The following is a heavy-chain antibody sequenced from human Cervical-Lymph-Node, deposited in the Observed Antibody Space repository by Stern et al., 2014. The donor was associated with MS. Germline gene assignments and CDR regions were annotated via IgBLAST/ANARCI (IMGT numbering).Heavy chain of an antibody. V-gene: IGHV5-51*01. Sequence: QLVQSGAEVKKPGEFLKISCKGSGYSFNNYWISWVRQLPGQGLEWMAIIYPGASEARYSLSFQGQVTISADNSISTAYLQWSSLKASDTAMYYCARGSGRDFFDYWGQGTLVTVSS. CDR3: ARGSGRDFFDY. CDR1: GYSFNNYW. D-gene: IGHD3-3*01. J-gene: IGHJ4*02. CDR2: IYPGASEA.